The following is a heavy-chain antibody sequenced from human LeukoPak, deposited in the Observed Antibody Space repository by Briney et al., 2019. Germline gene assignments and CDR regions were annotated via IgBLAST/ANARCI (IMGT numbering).Heavy chain of an antibody. J-gene: IGHJ5*02. CDR1: GGSISSSNW. Sequence: PSETLSLTCAVSGGSISSSNWWSWVRQPPGKGLEWIGEIYHSGSTNYNPSLKSRVTISVDKSKNQFSLKLSSVTAADTAVYYCARSKMGWLSPGPHSWFDPWGQGTLVTVSS. V-gene: IGHV4-4*02. D-gene: IGHD6-19*01. CDR3: ARSKMGWLSPGPHSWFDP. CDR2: IYHSGST.